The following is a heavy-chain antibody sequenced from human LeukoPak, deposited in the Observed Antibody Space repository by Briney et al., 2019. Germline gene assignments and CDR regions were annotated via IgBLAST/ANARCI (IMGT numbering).Heavy chain of an antibody. CDR1: GYSFTSYW. CDR2: IYPGDSDT. D-gene: IGHD6-13*01. J-gene: IGHJ6*02. CDR3: ARRGIAAAGTRSNYGMDV. Sequence: HGESLKISCKGSGYSFTSYWIGWVRQMPGKGLEWMGIIYPGDSDTRYSPSFQGQVTISADKSISTAYLQWSSLKASDTAMYYCARRGIAAAGTRSNYGMDVWGQGTTVTVSS. V-gene: IGHV5-51*01.